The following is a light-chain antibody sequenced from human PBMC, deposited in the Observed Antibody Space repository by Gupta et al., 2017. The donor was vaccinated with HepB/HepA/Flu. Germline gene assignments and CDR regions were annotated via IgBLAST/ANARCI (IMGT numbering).Light chain of an antibody. CDR1: SSDVGGYNY. CDR2: DVS. V-gene: IGLV2-14*01. CDR3: SSYTSSSTLV. Sequence: QSALPQSPYVSGSPGQSITIPCTATSSDVGGYNYVSGYQPNPGTAPKLMIYDVSNRPSGCSKRFSGSKSGNTASLTCSGLQAEDEADYDCSSYTSSSTLVFGTGTKVTVL. J-gene: IGLJ1*01.